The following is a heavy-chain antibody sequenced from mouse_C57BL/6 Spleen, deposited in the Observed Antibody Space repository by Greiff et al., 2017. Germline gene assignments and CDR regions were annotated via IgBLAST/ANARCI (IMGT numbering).Heavy chain of an antibody. CDR1: GYTFTDYY. V-gene: IGHV1-76*01. CDR2: IYPGSGNT. Sequence: VQLQQSGAELVRPGASVKLSCKASGYTFTDYYINWVKQRPGQGLEWIARIYPGSGNTYYNEKFKGKATLTAEKSSSTAYMQLSSLTSEDSAVYFCARESTVVEAMDYWGQGTSVTVSS. D-gene: IGHD1-1*01. CDR3: ARESTVVEAMDY. J-gene: IGHJ4*01.